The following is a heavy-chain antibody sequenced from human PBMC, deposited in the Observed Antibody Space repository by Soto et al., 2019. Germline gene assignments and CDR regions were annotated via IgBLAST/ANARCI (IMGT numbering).Heavy chain of an antibody. Sequence: GGSLRLSCAASGFTFSSYGMHWVRQAPGKGLEWVAVIWYDGSNKYYADSVKGRFTISRDNSKNTLYLQMNSLRSEDTAVYYCANKELHYGMDVWGQGTTVTVSS. CDR1: GFTFSSYG. CDR3: ANKELHYGMDV. J-gene: IGHJ6*02. D-gene: IGHD1-7*01. V-gene: IGHV3-30*02. CDR2: IWYDGSNK.